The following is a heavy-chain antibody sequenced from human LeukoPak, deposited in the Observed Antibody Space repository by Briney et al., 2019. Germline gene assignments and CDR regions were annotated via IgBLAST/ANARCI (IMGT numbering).Heavy chain of an antibody. V-gene: IGHV4-59*01. CDR3: ARDCSSTSCYHSGYYYYYMDV. Sequence: SETLSLTCTVSGGSISSYYWSWIRQPPGKGLEWIGYIYYSGSTNYNPSLKSRVTISVDTSKNQFSLKLSSVTAADTAVYYCARDCSSTSCYHSGYYYYYMDVWGKGTTATVSS. J-gene: IGHJ6*03. D-gene: IGHD2-2*01. CDR2: IYYSGST. CDR1: GGSISSYY.